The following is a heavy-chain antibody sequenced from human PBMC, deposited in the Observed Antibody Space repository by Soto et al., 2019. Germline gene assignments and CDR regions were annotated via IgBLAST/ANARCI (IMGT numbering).Heavy chain of an antibody. J-gene: IGHJ4*02. Sequence: SETLSLTCTVSGGPISSGDYYWSWIRQPPGKGLEWIGYIYYSGSTYYNPSLKSRVTISVDTSKNQFSLKLSSVTAADTAVYYCARDTQRVDGGWGLDYWGQGTLVTVSS. CDR3: ARDTQRVDGGWGLDY. V-gene: IGHV4-30-4*01. CDR1: GGPISSGDYY. CDR2: IYYSGST. D-gene: IGHD1-26*01.